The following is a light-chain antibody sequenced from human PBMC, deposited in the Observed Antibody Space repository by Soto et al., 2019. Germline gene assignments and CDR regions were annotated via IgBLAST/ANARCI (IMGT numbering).Light chain of an antibody. CDR2: GAS. CDR1: QSVSSNY. CDR3: QQFDTSPPST. V-gene: IGKV3-20*01. Sequence: EIVLPQSPGTLSLSPGERATLSCRASQSVSSNYLAWYQQKPGQAPRLHIYGASSRATGIPDRFSGSGSGTDFTLTISRLEPGDFAVYYCQQFDTSPPSTVGQGTRLEIK. J-gene: IGKJ5*01.